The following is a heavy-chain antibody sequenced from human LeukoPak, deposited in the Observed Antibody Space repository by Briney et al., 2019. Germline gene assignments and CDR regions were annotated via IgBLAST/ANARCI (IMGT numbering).Heavy chain of an antibody. CDR1: GGSISSGGYY. CDR2: IYYSGST. CDR3: ASQYSSSWYWFDP. D-gene: IGHD6-13*01. Sequence: SETLSLTCTVSGGSISSGGYYWSWIRQDPGKGLEWIGYIYYSGSTYYNPSLKSRVTISVDTSKNQFSLKLSSVTAADTAVYYCASQYSSSWYWFDPWGQGTLVTVSS. J-gene: IGHJ5*02. V-gene: IGHV4-31*03.